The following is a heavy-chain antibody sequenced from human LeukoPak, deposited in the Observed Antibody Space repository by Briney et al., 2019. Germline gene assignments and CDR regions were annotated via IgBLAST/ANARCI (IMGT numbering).Heavy chain of an antibody. D-gene: IGHD3-3*01. CDR2: ISWNSGSI. CDR3: AKDDAHDFSSGSGIDY. CDR1: GFTFDDYA. Sequence: GGSLRLSCAASGFTFDDYAMHWVRQAPGKGLGWVSGISWNSGSIGYADSVKGRFTISRDNAKNSLYLQMNSLRAEDMALYYCAKDDAHDFSSGSGIDYWGQGTLVTVSS. J-gene: IGHJ4*02. V-gene: IGHV3-9*03.